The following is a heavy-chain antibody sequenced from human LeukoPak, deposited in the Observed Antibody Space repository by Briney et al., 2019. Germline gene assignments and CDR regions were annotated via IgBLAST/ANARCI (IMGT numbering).Heavy chain of an antibody. V-gene: IGHV4-31*11. CDR1: GGSFSGYY. J-gene: IGHJ4*02. D-gene: IGHD6-19*01. CDR3: ARVTPSAVAGTLDY. CDR2: IYYSGST. Sequence: LSLTCAVYGGSFSGYYWSWIRQHPGKGLEWIGYIYYSGSTYYNPSLKSRVTISVDTSKNQFSLKLSSVTAADTAVYYCARVTPSAVAGTLDYWGQGTLVTVSS.